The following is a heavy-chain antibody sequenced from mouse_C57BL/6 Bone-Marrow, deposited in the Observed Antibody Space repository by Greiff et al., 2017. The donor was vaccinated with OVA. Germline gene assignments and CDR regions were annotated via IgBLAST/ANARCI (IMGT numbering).Heavy chain of an antibody. Sequence: EVMLVESGGGLVKPGGSLKLSCAASGFTFSSYAMSWVRQTPEKRLEWVATISDGGSYTYYPDNVKGRFTISRDNAKNNLYLQMSHLKSEDTAMYYCARDGYYGICYAMDYWGQGTSVTVSS. CDR3: ARDGYYGICYAMDY. CDR1: GFTFSSYA. D-gene: IGHD2-3*01. J-gene: IGHJ4*01. CDR2: ISDGGSYT. V-gene: IGHV5-4*01.